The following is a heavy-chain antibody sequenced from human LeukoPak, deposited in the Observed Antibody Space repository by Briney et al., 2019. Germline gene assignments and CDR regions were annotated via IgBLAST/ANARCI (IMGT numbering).Heavy chain of an antibody. J-gene: IGHJ4*02. CDR3: ARVRGDSGIHRRFDY. CDR1: GFSFSSYW. V-gene: IGHV3-7*01. CDR2: IKPDGSEK. Sequence: PGGSLRLSCAASGFSFSSYWMTWVRQAPGQGLEWVANIKPDGSEKYYVDSVKGRFTISRDNAKSSLYLQMNSLRAEDTAAYFCARVRGDSGIHRRFDYWGQGTLVTVSS. D-gene: IGHD1-26*01.